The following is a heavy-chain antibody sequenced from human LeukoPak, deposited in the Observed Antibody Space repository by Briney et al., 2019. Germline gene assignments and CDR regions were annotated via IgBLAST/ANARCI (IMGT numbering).Heavy chain of an antibody. CDR3: ARSGSYRDYYFDY. V-gene: IGHV3-30*03. D-gene: IGHD1-26*01. Sequence: GGSLRLSCAASGFTFSSYGMHWVRQAPGKGVEWVAVISYDGSNKYYADSVKGRFTISRDNSKNTLYLQMNSLRAEDTAVYYCARSGSYRDYYFDYWGQGTLVTVSS. J-gene: IGHJ4*02. CDR1: GFTFSSYG. CDR2: ISYDGSNK.